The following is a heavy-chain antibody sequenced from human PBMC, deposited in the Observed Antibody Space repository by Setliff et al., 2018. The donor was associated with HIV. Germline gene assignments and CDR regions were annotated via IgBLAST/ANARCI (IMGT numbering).Heavy chain of an antibody. Sequence: SETLSLTCTVSGGSISSSTYYWNWFRQSPGKGLEWIGYMSYTGINNYNPSLKSLVTISLDTSKNQFSLKLTSVTAADTAVYYCARVPYVSGSFGWFDPWGQGTLVTVSS. J-gene: IGHJ5*02. CDR2: MSYTGIN. D-gene: IGHD3-10*01. CDR1: GGSISSSTYY. CDR3: ARVPYVSGSFGWFDP. V-gene: IGHV4-31*01.